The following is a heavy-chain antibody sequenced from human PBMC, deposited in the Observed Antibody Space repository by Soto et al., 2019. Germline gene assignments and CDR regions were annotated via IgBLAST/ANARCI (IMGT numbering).Heavy chain of an antibody. D-gene: IGHD2-15*01. J-gene: IGHJ6*02. CDR2: VSYDGINK. CDR1: GFRFDDYG. CDR3: AKDRGLVWDRARYSKERRGMDV. V-gene: IGHV3-30*18. Sequence: PGGSLRLSCAASGFRFDDYGIHWVRQSPGKGLEWVAIVSYDGINKYYADSVRGRFSIFRDNSENTLYLHMSSLRPDDTAVYYCAKDRGLVWDRARYSKERRGMDVWGQGTTVTVSS.